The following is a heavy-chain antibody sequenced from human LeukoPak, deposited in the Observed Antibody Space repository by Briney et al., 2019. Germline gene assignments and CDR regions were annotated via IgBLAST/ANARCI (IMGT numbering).Heavy chain of an antibody. D-gene: IGHD1-26*01. Sequence: ASVKVSCKVSGYTLTELSTHWVRQAPGKGLEWMGGFDPEDGETIYAQKFQGRVTMTEDTSTDTAYMELSSLRSEDTAVYFCATVSYRFNWFDPWGQGTLVTVSS. CDR3: ATVSYRFNWFDP. CDR2: FDPEDGET. CDR1: GYTLTELS. J-gene: IGHJ5*02. V-gene: IGHV1-24*01.